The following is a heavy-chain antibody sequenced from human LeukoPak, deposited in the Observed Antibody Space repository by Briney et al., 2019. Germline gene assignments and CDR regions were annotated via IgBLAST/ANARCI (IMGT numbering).Heavy chain of an antibody. CDR1: GYTFTSYD. CDR2: MDPNSGNT. J-gene: IGHJ4*02. Sequence: GASVKVSCKASGYTFTSYDINWVRQATGQGLEWMGWMDPNSGNTGYAQKFQGRVTMTRYTSISTAYMELSSLRSGDTAVYYCARGIWESSGYSPYYFDYWGQGTLVTVSS. D-gene: IGHD3-22*01. V-gene: IGHV1-8*01. CDR3: ARGIWESSGYSPYYFDY.